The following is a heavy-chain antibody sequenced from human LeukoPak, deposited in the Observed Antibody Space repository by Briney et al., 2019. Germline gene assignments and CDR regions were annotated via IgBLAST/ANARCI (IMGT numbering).Heavy chain of an antibody. CDR2: IYPGDSDT. CDR1: GYSFTSYW. J-gene: IGHJ6*02. CDR3: ARHSSDYFGYYYGMDV. D-gene: IGHD2/OR15-2a*01. Sequence: GESLQISCKGSGYSFTSYWIGWVRQLPGKGLEGMGIIYPGDSDTRYSPSFQGQVTISADKSISTAYLQWSSLKASDTAMYYCARHSSDYFGYYYGMDVWGQGTTVTVSS. V-gene: IGHV5-51*01.